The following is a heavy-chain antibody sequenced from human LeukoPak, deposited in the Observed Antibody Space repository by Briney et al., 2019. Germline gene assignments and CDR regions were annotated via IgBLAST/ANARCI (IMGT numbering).Heavy chain of an antibody. J-gene: IGHJ4*02. Sequence: SETLSLTCTVSGGSISNYYWSWLRQPAGKGLESIGRMYTSGSTKYNPSLKSRVTISVDKSKNQFSLKVTSVTAADTAVYFCARDHYGSGNYKSYFDYWGQGTQVTVSS. CDR3: ARDHYGSGNYKSYFDY. V-gene: IGHV4-4*07. CDR1: GGSISNYY. D-gene: IGHD3-10*01. CDR2: MYTSGST.